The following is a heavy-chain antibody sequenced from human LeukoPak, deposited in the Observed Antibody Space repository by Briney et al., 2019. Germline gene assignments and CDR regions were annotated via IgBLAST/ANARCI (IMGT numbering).Heavy chain of an antibody. V-gene: IGHV3-11*05. J-gene: IGHJ3*02. D-gene: IGHD2-2*01. CDR1: GFTISDYY. CDR2: ISSSSSYT. CDR3: ARVIVVVPAATRVLDAFDI. Sequence: GGSLRLSWAAAGFTISDYYMSWIRQAPGKGLEWVSYISSSSSYTNYADSVKGRFTISRDNAKNSLSLQMNSLRAEDTAVYYCARVIVVVPAATRVLDAFDIWGQGTMVTVSS.